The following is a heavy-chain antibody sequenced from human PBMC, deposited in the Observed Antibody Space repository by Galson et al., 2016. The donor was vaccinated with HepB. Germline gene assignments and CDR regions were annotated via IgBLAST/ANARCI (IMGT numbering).Heavy chain of an antibody. CDR2: ISSSSTYI. CDR1: GFTFSSYN. Sequence: SLRLSCAASGFTFSSYNMNWVRQAPGRGLEWVSYISSSSTYIYYTDSVKGRFTISRDNAKNSLYLQMNSLRAEDTAVYYCARDRDGSNWDFDFWGQGTLVTVSS. V-gene: IGHV3-21*01. D-gene: IGHD1-26*01. J-gene: IGHJ4*02. CDR3: ARDRDGSNWDFDF.